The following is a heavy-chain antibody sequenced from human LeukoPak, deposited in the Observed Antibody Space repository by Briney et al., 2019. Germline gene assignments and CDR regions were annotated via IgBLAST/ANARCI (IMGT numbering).Heavy chain of an antibody. CDR3: ARVVAVTGTPVYYMDV. CDR1: GYTFTSHD. J-gene: IGHJ6*03. Sequence: ASVKVTCKASGYTFTSHDINWVRPATGQGLEWMGWVSPNSANTGYAQKFQGRVTITRNTSISTAYLELGSLRSEDTAVYYCARVVAVTGTPVYYMDVWGKGTTVTVSS. V-gene: IGHV1-8*03. D-gene: IGHD6-19*01. CDR2: VSPNSANT.